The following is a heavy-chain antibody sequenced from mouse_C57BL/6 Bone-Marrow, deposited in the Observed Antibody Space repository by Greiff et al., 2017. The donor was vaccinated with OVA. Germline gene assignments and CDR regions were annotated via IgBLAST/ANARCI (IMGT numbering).Heavy chain of an antibody. V-gene: IGHV14-4*01. CDR1: GFNIKDDY. Sequence: VHVKQSGAELVRPGASVKLSCTASGFNIKDDYMHWVKQRPEQGLEWIGWIDPENGDTEYASKFQGKATITADTSSNTAYLQLSSLTSEDTAVYYCARYVNYDPYFDYWGQGTTLTVSS. CDR2: IDPENGDT. J-gene: IGHJ2*01. D-gene: IGHD2-1*01. CDR3: ARYVNYDPYFDY.